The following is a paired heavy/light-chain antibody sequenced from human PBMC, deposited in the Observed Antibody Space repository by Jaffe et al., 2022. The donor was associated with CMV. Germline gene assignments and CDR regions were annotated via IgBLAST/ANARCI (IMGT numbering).Light chain of an antibody. CDR3: GTWDSSLSAVV. CDR1: SSNIGNNY. CDR2: DNN. V-gene: IGLV1-51*01. J-gene: IGLJ2*01. Sequence: QSVLTQPPSVSAAPGQKVTISCSGTSSNIGNNYVSWYQQLPGTAPKLLIYDNNKRPSGIPDRFSGSKSDTSATLGIAGLQTGDEADYYCGTWDSSLSAVVFGGGTKLTVL.
Heavy chain of an antibody. CDR1: GTSISSYF. V-gene: IGHV4-59*01. CDR2: IYYSGAT. Sequence: QVQLQESGPGLVKPSETLSLNCTVSGTSISSYFWSWIRQPPGKGLEWIGYIYYSGATNYNPSLKSRVTISLDMSKNQLSLRLSSVTAADTAVYYCARGQSSSYYYYMDVWGKGTTVTVSS. J-gene: IGHJ6*03. D-gene: IGHD6-6*01. CDR3: ARGQSSSYYYYMDV.